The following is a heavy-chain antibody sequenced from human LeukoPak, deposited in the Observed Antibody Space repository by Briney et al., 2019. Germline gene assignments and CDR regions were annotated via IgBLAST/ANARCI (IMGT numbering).Heavy chain of an antibody. J-gene: IGHJ4*02. CDR2: IGSSSGYI. CDR1: GFTFSTYN. D-gene: IGHD6-13*01. Sequence: PGGSLRLSCAASGFTFSTYNMNWVRQAPGEGLEWVSSIGSSSGYIYYADSVKGRFTISRDNAKNSLYLQMDSLRAEDTAVYYCARDLHSSKYWGQGTLVTVSS. CDR3: ARDLHSSKY. V-gene: IGHV3-21*01.